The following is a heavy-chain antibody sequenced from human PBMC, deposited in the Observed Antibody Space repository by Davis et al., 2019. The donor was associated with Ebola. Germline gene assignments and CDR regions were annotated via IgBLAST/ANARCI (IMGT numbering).Heavy chain of an antibody. V-gene: IGHV3-7*01. CDR3: ARDDYDFWGGYSPVYYYGMDV. CDR1: EFTFSNYW. D-gene: IGHD3-3*01. J-gene: IGHJ6*04. Sequence: GGSLRLSCAASEFTFSNYWMSWVRQAPGKGLEWVATITEDGSEKYYVDSVKGRFTISRDNAKNSLYLQMNSLRVEDTAVYYCARDDYDFWGGYSPVYYYGMDVWGKGTTVTVSS. CDR2: ITEDGSEK.